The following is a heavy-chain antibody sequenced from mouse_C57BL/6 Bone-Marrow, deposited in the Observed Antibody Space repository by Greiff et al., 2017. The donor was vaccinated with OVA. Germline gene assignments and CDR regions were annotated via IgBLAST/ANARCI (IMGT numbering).Heavy chain of an antibody. V-gene: IGHV1-19*01. CDR2: INPYNGGT. J-gene: IGHJ3*01. Sequence: EVQLQQSGPVLVKPGASVKMSCKASGYTFTDYYMNWVKQSHGKSLEWIGVINPYNGGTSYNQKFKGKATLTVDKSSSTAYMELNSLTSEDSAVYYRAREGLLSWFAYWGQGTLVTVSA. D-gene: IGHD2-1*01. CDR3: AREGLLSWFAY. CDR1: GYTFTDYY.